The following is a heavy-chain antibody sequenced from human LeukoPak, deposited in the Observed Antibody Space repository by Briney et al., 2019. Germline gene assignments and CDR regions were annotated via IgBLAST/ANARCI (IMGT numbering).Heavy chain of an antibody. CDR3: ARASWVSDPDAVR. CDR2: LRGNDET. Sequence: QPGGSLGLSCAASGISFRNYAMSWVRQAPARGPEWVSSLRGNDETFYADSVKGRFTLSRDDSRNTVYLQLNNLRVEDTAIYYCARASWVSDPDAVRWGQGTQVTVSS. CDR1: GISFRNYA. J-gene: IGHJ4*02. V-gene: IGHV3-23*01. D-gene: IGHD3-10*01.